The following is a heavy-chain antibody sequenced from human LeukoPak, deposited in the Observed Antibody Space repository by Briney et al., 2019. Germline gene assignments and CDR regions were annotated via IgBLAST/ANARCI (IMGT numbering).Heavy chain of an antibody. D-gene: IGHD4-17*01. V-gene: IGHV1-69*04. CDR3: ARKDRTVTPNYDMDV. CDR2: IIPILGIP. CDR1: GGTFSNYG. Sequence: SVKVSCKASGGTFSNYGISWVRQAPGQGLEWMGRIIPILGIPNYAQNFQGRVTFTADKSTSTAYMELSSLRSEDTAVYYCARKDRTVTPNYDMDVWGQGTTVTVSS. J-gene: IGHJ6*02.